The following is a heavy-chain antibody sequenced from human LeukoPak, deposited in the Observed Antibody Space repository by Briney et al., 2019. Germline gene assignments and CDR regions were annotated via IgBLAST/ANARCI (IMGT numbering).Heavy chain of an antibody. V-gene: IGHV3-53*01. D-gene: IGHD4-11*01. CDR3: AKDGGPEGPLTTVTTSAEYFQH. CDR1: GFTVSSNY. CDR2: IYSVGGT. Sequence: PGGSLRLSCASSGFTVSSNYMRWVRQAPGRGLEWVSVIYSVGGTYYADSVKGRFTISRDNSKNTLYLQMNSLRAEDTAVYYCAKDGGPEGPLTTVTTSAEYFQHWGQGTLVTVSS. J-gene: IGHJ1*01.